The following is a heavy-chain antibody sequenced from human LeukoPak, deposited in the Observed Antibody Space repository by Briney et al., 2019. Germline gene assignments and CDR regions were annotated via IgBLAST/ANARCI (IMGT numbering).Heavy chain of an antibody. Sequence: GGSLRLSYAASGFTFSSHWMSWVRQAPGKGLEWVAIIKTDGSEEDYVDAVKGRFTISRDNAKNCLYLQMNNLRAEDTAVYYCARDWNGSGWPTDYWGQGTLVTVSS. J-gene: IGHJ4*02. CDR2: IKTDGSEE. D-gene: IGHD6-19*01. V-gene: IGHV3-7*05. CDR3: ARDWNGSGWPTDY. CDR1: GFTFSSHW.